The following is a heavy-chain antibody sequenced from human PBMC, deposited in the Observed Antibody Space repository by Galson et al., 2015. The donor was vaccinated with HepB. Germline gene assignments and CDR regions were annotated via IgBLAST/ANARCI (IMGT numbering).Heavy chain of an antibody. Sequence: SLRLSCAASGFTFSSYAMSWFRQAPGKGLEWVGFIRSKAYGGTTEYAASVKGRFTISRDDSKSIAYLQMNSLKTEDTAVYYCTRGVGNYGDYRDYWGQGTLVTVSS. V-gene: IGHV3-49*03. J-gene: IGHJ4*02. CDR1: GFTFSSYA. CDR2: IRSKAYGGTT. D-gene: IGHD4-17*01. CDR3: TRGVGNYGDYRDY.